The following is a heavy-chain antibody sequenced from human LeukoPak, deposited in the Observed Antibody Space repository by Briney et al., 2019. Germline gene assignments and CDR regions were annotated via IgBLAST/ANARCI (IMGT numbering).Heavy chain of an antibody. CDR2: ISGSGETT. J-gene: IGHJ4*02. CDR3: AKDRGMVGASVRAFDY. V-gene: IGHV3-23*01. Sequence: GGSLRLSCAASGFTFRNHAMNWVRQAPGKGLEWVSVISGSGETTYYADSVKGRFTISRNNSQNTLYLQMSSLRGEDTALYYCAKDRGMVGASVRAFDYWGQGTLVTVSS. D-gene: IGHD1-26*01. CDR1: GFTFRNHA.